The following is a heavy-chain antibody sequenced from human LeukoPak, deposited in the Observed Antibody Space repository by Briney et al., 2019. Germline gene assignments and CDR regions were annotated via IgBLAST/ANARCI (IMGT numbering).Heavy chain of an antibody. CDR3: ARNSGTNRPLDY. D-gene: IGHD1-26*01. CDR2: INIDGSSI. Sequence: PGGSLRLSCVASGFTFSSYYMHWVRQAPGKGPVWVSGINIDGSSITYADSVKGRFTISRDNAKNTVYLQMNSLRADDMAVYFCARNSGTNRPLDYWGQGTLVTVSS. V-gene: IGHV3-74*01. J-gene: IGHJ4*02. CDR1: GFTFSSYY.